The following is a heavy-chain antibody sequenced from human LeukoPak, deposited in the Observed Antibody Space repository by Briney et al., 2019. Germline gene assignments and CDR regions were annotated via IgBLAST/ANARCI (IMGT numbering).Heavy chain of an antibody. V-gene: IGHV3-23*01. J-gene: IGHJ6*02. CDR3: AIPFRTYFYHGMEV. CDR2: ISGSGGST. Sequence: GGSLRLSCAASGFTFSSYAMSWVRQAPGKGLEWVSAISGSGGSTYYADSVKGRFTISRDNSKNTLYLQMNSLRAEDTAVYYCAIPFRTYFYHGMEVWGQGTTVTVSS. CDR1: GFTFSSYA.